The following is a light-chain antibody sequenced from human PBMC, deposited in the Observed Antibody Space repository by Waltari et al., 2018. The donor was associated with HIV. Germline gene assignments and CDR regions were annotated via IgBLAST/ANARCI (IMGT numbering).Light chain of an antibody. CDR3: SSFAPTNKFYVL. CDR1: TSDLGGYNY. J-gene: IGLJ2*01. V-gene: IGLV2-8*01. CDR2: EVT. Sequence: QSTLTQPPSASASPGQSVTISCTGTTSDLGGYNYVSWYQQHPGKAPKLIMTEVTKRPSGVPDRFSGSKSGNTASLTVSGLQADDEALYYCSSFAPTNKFYVLFGGGTTLTVL.